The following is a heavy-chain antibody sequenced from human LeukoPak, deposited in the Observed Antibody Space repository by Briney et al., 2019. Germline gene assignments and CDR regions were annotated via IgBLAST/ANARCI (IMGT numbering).Heavy chain of an antibody. D-gene: IGHD2-2*02. J-gene: IGHJ6*02. Sequence: ASVKVSCKASGGTFSSYAISWVRQAPGQGLEWMGGIIPIFGTANYAQKFQGRVTITADESTSTAYMELSSLRSEDTAVYYCASGQLPYRMLYYYGMDVWGQGTTVTVSS. V-gene: IGHV1-69*13. CDR1: GGTFSSYA. CDR2: IIPIFGTA. CDR3: ASGQLPYRMLYYYGMDV.